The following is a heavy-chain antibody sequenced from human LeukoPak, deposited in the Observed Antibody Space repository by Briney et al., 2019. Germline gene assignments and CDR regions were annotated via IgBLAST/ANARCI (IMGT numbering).Heavy chain of an antibody. V-gene: IGHV3-9*01. D-gene: IGHD5-12*01. J-gene: IGHJ4*02. CDR3: AINGGGDSGYGNFDY. CDR2: INWNSDSI. CDR1: GFTFDDYA. Sequence: PGGSLRLSCAVSGFTFDDYAMHWVLQVPGKVLEWVSGINWNSDSIGYADFVKGRFTTSRDNAKNSLYLQMNSLGAEDTALYYCAINGGGDSGYGNFDYWGQGTLVTVSS.